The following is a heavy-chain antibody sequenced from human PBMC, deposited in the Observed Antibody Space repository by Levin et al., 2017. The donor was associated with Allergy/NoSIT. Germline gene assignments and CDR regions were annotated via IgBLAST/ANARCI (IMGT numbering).Heavy chain of an antibody. J-gene: IGHJ6*03. CDR3: ARVGGGLRGYSGYEPVYYYYYMDV. CDR1: GGSISSYY. V-gene: IGHV4-59*01. CDR2: IYYSGST. Sequence: SQTLSLTCTVSGGSISSYYWSWIRQPPGKGLEWIGYIYYSGSTNYNPSLKSRVTISVDTSKNQFSLKLSSVTAADTAVYYCARVGGGLRGYSGYEPVYYYYYMDVWGKGTTVTVSS. D-gene: IGHD5-12*01.